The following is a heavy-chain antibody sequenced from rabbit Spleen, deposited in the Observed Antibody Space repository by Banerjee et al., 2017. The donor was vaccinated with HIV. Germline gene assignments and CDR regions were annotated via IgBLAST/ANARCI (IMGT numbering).Heavy chain of an antibody. V-gene: IGHV1S45*01. CDR2: INSFSGRP. CDR1: GFSFNNY. D-gene: IGHD8-1*01. Sequence: EQLEESGGGLVKPEGSLTLTCTASGFSFNNYMCWVRQAPGKGLEWIACINSFSGRPVYATWVNGRFTISKASWTTVTLHMTGLTAADTATYFCARDTGSSFSSYGMDLWGPGTLVTVS. J-gene: IGHJ6*01. CDR3: ARDTGSSFSSYGMDL.